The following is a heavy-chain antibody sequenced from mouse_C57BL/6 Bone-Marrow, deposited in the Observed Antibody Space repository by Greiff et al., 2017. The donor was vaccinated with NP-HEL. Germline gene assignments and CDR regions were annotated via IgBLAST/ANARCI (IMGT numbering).Heavy chain of an antibody. D-gene: IGHD2-3*01. J-gene: IGHJ3*01. CDR1: GFTFSDYG. Sequence: EVHLVESGGGLVKPGGSLKLSCAASGFTFSDYGMHWVRQAPEKGLEWVAYISSGSSTIYYADTVKGRCTISRDNAKNTLFLQMTSLRSEYTAMYYCARSWLLLSWFAYWGQGTLVTVSA. V-gene: IGHV5-17*01. CDR3: ARSWLLLSWFAY. CDR2: ISSGSSTI.